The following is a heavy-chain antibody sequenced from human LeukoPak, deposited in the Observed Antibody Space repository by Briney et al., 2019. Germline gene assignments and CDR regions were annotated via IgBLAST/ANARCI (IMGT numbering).Heavy chain of an antibody. CDR1: GGSITSYY. J-gene: IGHJ4*02. Sequence: PSETLSLTCTVSGGSITSYYWSWIRQPPGKGLEWIGYIYYSGSTNYNPSLRSRVTISVDMSKNQFSLKLRSVIAADTAVYYCARAGDYYSSGSYLGYWGQGTLVTVSS. D-gene: IGHD3-10*01. V-gene: IGHV4-59*01. CDR2: IYYSGST. CDR3: ARAGDYYSSGSYLGY.